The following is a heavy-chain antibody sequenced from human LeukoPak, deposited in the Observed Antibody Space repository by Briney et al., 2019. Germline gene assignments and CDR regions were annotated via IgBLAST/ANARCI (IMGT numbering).Heavy chain of an antibody. CDR3: ATNGYGEIPSGYYYMDV. CDR2: INPNSGGT. CDR1: GYTFTGYY. D-gene: IGHD4-17*01. J-gene: IGHJ6*03. V-gene: IGHV1-2*02. Sequence: ASVKVSCKASGYTFTGYYMHWVRQAPGQGLEWMGWINPNSGGTNYAQKFQGRVTMTGDTSISTAYMELSSLRSDDTAVYYCATNGYGEIPSGYYYMDVWGKGTTVTISS.